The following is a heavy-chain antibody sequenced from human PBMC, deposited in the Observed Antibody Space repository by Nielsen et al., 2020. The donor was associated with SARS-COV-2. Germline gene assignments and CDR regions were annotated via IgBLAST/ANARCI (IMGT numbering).Heavy chain of an antibody. CDR2: ISSTGYT. J-gene: IGHJ4*02. D-gene: IGHD3-3*01. CDR1: GFSFSDYY. V-gene: IGHV3-11*05. Sequence: SRAVSGFSFSDYYMSRIRQSPGKGLEWVSYISSTGYTNYADSVRGRFTISRDNAKNSLYLQMNALRAEDTAVYYCAREGRKLPLDYWGQGTLVTVSS. CDR3: AREGRKLPLDY.